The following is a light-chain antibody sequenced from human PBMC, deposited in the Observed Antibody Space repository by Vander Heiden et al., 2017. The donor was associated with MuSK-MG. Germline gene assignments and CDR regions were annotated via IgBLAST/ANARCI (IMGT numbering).Light chain of an antibody. CDR1: SSDVGGYNY. V-gene: IGLV2-8*01. CDR3: SSYADSNNLV. Sequence: QSALPQPPSASGSPGQSVTISCTGTSSDVGGYNYVSWYQHHPGKAPKLMIYEVNKRPSGVPDRFSGSKSGNTASLTVSGLQGEDEADYHCSSYADSNNLVFGGGTKLTVL. CDR2: EVN. J-gene: IGLJ2*01.